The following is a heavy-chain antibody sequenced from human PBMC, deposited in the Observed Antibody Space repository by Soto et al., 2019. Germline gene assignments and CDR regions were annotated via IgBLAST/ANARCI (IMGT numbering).Heavy chain of an antibody. V-gene: IGHV3-48*02. D-gene: IGHD2-8*01. Sequence: EVQLVESGGGLVQPGGSLRLSFAASGFTFSTYSIIWVPQAPGKGLEWISYISDNSSAIYYADAVKGRFTISRDNAKNSLYLQMNSLRDEDTAVYYCARDRDAYCSKGICSGPYFDYWGQGTLVTVSS. J-gene: IGHJ4*02. CDR2: ISDNSSAI. CDR3: ARDRDAYCSKGICSGPYFDY. CDR1: GFTFSTYS.